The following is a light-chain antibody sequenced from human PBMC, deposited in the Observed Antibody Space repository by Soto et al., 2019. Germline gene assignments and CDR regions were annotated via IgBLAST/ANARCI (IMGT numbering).Light chain of an antibody. Sequence: QSALTQPASVSGSPGQSITISCTATGSDVGGYNYVSWYQQHPGKAPKLMIFEVSNRPSGVSIRLSGSKSGNTASLTISGLQAEDEADYYCSSYTSSSTPLVFGTGTKVTVL. CDR2: EVS. J-gene: IGLJ1*01. CDR3: SSYTSSSTPLV. V-gene: IGLV2-14*01. CDR1: GSDVGGYNY.